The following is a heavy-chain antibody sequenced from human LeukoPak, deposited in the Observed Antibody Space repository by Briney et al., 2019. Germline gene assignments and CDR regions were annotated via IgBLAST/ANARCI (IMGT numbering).Heavy chain of an antibody. D-gene: IGHD2-2*02. J-gene: IGHJ6*03. CDR3: ARYAYGRSTSCYMANYYYDMDV. CDR1: GYTFTSYF. CDR2: INPSGGST. V-gene: IGHV1-46*01. Sequence: VASVKVSCKASGYTFTSYFMHWVRQAPGKGLEWMGIINPSGGSTSYAQKFQGRVTMTREMSTRTVYMELSSPRSEDTAVYYCARYAYGRSTSCYMANYYYDMDVWGKGTTVTVSS.